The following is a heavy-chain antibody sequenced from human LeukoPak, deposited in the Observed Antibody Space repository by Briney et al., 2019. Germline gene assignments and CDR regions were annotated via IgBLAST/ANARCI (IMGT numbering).Heavy chain of an antibody. V-gene: IGHV4-38-2*02. CDR2: IYHSGST. CDR3: ARDIEGAIDY. Sequence: PSETLSLTCTVSGYSISSGYYWGWIRQPPGKGLEWIGSIYHSGSTYYNPSLKSRVTMSVDTSKNQFSLKLSSVTAADTAVYYCARDIEGAIDYWGQGILVTVSS. D-gene: IGHD1-26*01. J-gene: IGHJ4*02. CDR1: GYSISSGYY.